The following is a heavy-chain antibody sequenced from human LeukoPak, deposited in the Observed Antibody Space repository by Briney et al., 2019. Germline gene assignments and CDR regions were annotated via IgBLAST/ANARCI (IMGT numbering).Heavy chain of an antibody. CDR3: ARHYYGSGSAIDY. D-gene: IGHD3-10*01. CDR2: ISYSGST. Sequence: SETLSLTCTVSGGSISSYYWTWLRQPPEKGLEWIGYISYSGSTNYNPSLKSRVIISVDTYKNQFSLKLSSFHAADTVVYYCARHYYGSGSAIDYWGQGTLVTASS. CDR1: GGSISSYY. V-gene: IGHV4-59*08. J-gene: IGHJ4*02.